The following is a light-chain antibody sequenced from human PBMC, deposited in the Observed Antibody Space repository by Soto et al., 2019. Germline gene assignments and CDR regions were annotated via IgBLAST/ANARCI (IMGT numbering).Light chain of an antibody. Sequence: QSALTQPASVSGSPGQSITISCTGTSSDVGGYTYVSWYQQHPGKAPKLMIYEVSNRPSGVSNRFSGSKSGNTASLTISGLHAADEADYYCSSYTSSSTPYVFGTGTKLTVL. CDR1: SSDVGGYTY. J-gene: IGLJ1*01. CDR2: EVS. V-gene: IGLV2-14*01. CDR3: SSYTSSSTPYV.